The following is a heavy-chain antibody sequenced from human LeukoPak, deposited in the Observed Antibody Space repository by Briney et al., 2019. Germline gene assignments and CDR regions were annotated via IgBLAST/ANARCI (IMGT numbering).Heavy chain of an antibody. J-gene: IGHJ4*02. Sequence: SETLSLTCTVSGGSISSGGYYWSWIRQHPGKGLEWIGYIYYSGSTYYNPSLKSRVTISLDKSKKQFSLKLSSVTAADTAVYYCARQAAGSGWYFDYWGQGTLVTVSS. CDR2: IYYSGST. CDR3: ARQAAGSGWYFDY. V-gene: IGHV4-31*03. D-gene: IGHD6-19*01. CDR1: GGSISSGGYY.